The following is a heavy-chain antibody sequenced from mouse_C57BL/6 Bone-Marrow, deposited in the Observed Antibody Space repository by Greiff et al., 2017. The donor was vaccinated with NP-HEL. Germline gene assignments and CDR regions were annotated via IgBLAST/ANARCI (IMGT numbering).Heavy chain of an antibody. V-gene: IGHV1-80*01. CDR3: ARRGLGYAMDY. Sequence: VQLQQSGASVKISCKASGYAFSSYWMNWVKQRPGKGLEWIGQIYPGDGDTNYNGKFKGKATLTADKSSSTAYMQLSSLTSEDSAVYFCARRGLGYAMDYWGQGTSVTVSS. J-gene: IGHJ4*01. CDR2: IYPGDGDT. CDR1: GYAFSSYW. D-gene: IGHD2-4*01.